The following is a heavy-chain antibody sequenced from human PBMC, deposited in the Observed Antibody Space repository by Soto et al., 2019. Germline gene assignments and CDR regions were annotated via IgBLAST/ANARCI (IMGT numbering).Heavy chain of an antibody. CDR2: IKQDGSEK. CDR1: GFTFSSYW. Sequence: PGGPLRLSCAASGFTFSSYWMSWVRQAPGKGLEWVANIKQDGSEKYYVDSVKGRFTISRDSAKNSLYLQMNSLRAEDTAVYYCARWLRRIAARLPSYYYYYGMDVWGQGTTVTVSS. V-gene: IGHV3-7*05. J-gene: IGHJ6*02. CDR3: ARWLRRIAARLPSYYYYYGMDV. D-gene: IGHD6-6*01.